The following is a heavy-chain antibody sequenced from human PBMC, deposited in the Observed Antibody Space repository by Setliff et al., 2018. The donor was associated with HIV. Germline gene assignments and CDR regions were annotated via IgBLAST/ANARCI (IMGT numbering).Heavy chain of an antibody. CDR1: GASISSYY. D-gene: IGHD6-6*01. Sequence: SETLSLTCTVSGASISSYYWSWIRQPAGKGLEWIGHVYHSGTTNYNPSLKCRVTISVDKSKNQFSLKLTSVTAADTAVYYCARDQSIAARYLFDHWGQGTLVTVSS. V-gene: IGHV4-4*07. CDR2: VYHSGTT. CDR3: ARDQSIAARYLFDH. J-gene: IGHJ5*02.